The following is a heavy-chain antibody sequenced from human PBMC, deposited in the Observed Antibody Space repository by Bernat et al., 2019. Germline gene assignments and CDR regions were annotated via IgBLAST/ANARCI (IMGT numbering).Heavy chain of an antibody. J-gene: IGHJ6*02. V-gene: IGHV3-33*01. CDR3: SRKTSRRCFYGMDF. Sequence: QAQLVESGGGVVQPGGSLRLSCAAYGFTSSNYGFHWVRQAPGKGLEWVAVIWCDARNKYYADSVKGRFTISRDNSNSTLYLQMNSLRAEDTAVYFWSRKTSRRCFYGMDFWGQGTTVTVSS. CDR1: GFTSSNYG. D-gene: IGHD3-16*01. CDR2: IWCDARNK.